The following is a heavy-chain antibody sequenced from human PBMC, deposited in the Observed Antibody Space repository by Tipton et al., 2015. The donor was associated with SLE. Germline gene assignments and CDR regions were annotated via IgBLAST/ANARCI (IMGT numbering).Heavy chain of an antibody. Sequence: TLSLTCTVSAGSISSGGYYWSWIRQPPGQGLEWIGTISSSGDAFYNPSFKSRVTISVDTSKVQFSLQLTSVTAADTAMYYCASSVAVSGIYFDYWGQGTTVTVSS. CDR1: AGSISSGGYY. J-gene: IGHJ4*03. CDR2: ISSSGDA. D-gene: IGHD6-19*01. CDR3: ASSVAVSGIYFDY. V-gene: IGHV4-39*07.